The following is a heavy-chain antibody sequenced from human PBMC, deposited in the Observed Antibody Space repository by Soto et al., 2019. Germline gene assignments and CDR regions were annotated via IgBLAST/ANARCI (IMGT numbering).Heavy chain of an antibody. Sequence: SVKVSCTASGGTFSSYAISWVRQAPGQGLEWMGGIIPIFGTANYAQKFQGRVTITADESTSTAYMELSSLRSEDTAVYYCARDERETCLDSRCYYFDFWGQGTPVTVSS. CDR3: ARDERETCLDSRCYYFDF. CDR2: IIPIFGTA. D-gene: IGHD2-2*01. J-gene: IGHJ4*02. CDR1: GGTFSSYA. V-gene: IGHV1-69*13.